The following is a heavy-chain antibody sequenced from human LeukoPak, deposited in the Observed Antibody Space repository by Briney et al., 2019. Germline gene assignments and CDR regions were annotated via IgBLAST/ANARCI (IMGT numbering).Heavy chain of an antibody. D-gene: IGHD4-23*01. V-gene: IGHV3-30*03. CDR1: GFTFSSYG. J-gene: IGHJ4*02. Sequence: PGRSLRLSCAASGFTFSSYGMHWVRQAPGKGLEWVAVISYDGSNKYYADSVKGRFTISRDNSKNTLYLQMNSLKTEDTAVYYCTPGHPDYGGTYYFDYWGQGTLVTVSS. CDR2: ISYDGSNK. CDR3: TPGHPDYGGTYYFDY.